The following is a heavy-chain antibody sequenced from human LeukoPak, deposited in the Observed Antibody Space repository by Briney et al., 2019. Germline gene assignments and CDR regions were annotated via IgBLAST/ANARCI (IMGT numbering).Heavy chain of an antibody. J-gene: IGHJ4*02. D-gene: IGHD6-13*01. CDR2: IKQDGSEK. Sequence: PGGSLRLSCAVSGLTFSNHWMSWVRQAPGKGLEWVANIKQDGSEKSYVDSVKGRFTISRDNAKNSLYLQMNSLRAEDTAVYYCARVGLAAAFDYWGQGTLVTVSS. CDR3: ARVGLAAAFDY. CDR1: GLTFSNHW. V-gene: IGHV3-7*01.